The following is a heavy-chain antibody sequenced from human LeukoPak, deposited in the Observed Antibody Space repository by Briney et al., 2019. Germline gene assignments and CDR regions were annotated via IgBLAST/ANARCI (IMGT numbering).Heavy chain of an antibody. CDR1: GGSISSSSYY. J-gene: IGHJ4*02. CDR3: ARRIQLWSYYFDY. V-gene: IGHV4-39*01. CDR2: IYYSGST. D-gene: IGHD5-18*01. Sequence: PSETLSLTCTVSGGSISSSSYYWGWIRRPPGTGLEWIGSIYYSGSTYYNPSLKSRVTISVDTSKNQFSLKLSSVTAADTAVYYCARRIQLWSYYFDYWGQGTLVTVSS.